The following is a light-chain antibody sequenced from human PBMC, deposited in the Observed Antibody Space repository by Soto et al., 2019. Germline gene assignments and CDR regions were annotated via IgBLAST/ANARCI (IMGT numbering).Light chain of an antibody. CDR3: CSNGGASTTYV. CDR1: SSDVGNYNL. Sequence: QSALTQPASVSGSHGKSITLSCTGTSSDVGNYNLVSWYQQHPGKAPKLMIYEVNKRPSGVSNRFSGSKSGNTASLTISGLQAEDEADYYCCSNGGASTTYVFGTGTKLTVL. V-gene: IGLV2-23*02. CDR2: EVN. J-gene: IGLJ1*01.